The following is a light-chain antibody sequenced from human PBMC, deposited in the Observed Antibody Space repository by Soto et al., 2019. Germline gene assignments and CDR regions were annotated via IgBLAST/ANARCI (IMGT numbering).Light chain of an antibody. CDR3: SSYTSSSTLNV. V-gene: IGLV2-11*01. Sequence: QSVLTQPRSVPGSPGQSVTISCTGTSSDVGGYNYVSWYQHHPGKAPKLMIYDVSKRPSGVPDRFSGSKSGNTASLTISGLQAEDEADYYCSSYTSSSTLNVFGTGTKVTVL. CDR2: DVS. J-gene: IGLJ1*01. CDR1: SSDVGGYNY.